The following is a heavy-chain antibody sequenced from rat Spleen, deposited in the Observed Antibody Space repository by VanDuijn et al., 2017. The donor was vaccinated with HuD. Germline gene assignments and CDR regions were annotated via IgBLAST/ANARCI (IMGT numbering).Heavy chain of an antibody. J-gene: IGHJ3*01. CDR3: ARHGVNYGAYNWFAY. V-gene: IGHV5-31*01. Sequence: EVKLVESGGGLVQPGRSLQLSCVASGFTFNNYWMTWIRQAPGKGLEWVAFISPSGGSTYYRDSVKGRFTVSRDNAKSTLYLQMDSLRSEDTATYYCARHGVNYGAYNWFAYWGQGTLVTVSS. CDR2: ISPSGGST. D-gene: IGHD1-11*01. CDR1: GFTFNNYW.